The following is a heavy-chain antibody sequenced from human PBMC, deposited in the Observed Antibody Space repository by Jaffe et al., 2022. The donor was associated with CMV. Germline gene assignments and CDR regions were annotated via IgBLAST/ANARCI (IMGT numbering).Heavy chain of an antibody. CDR3: ARHPLGASPGGADP. V-gene: IGHV4-39*01. Sequence: QLQLQESGPGLVKPSETLSLTCTVSGGSISSPSYYWGWIRQPPGKGLEWIGSMYYSGTTYYNPSLKSRVTISIDMSKNQFSLRLSSVTAADTAIYYCARHPLGASPGGADPWGQGTLVTVSS. CDR2: MYYSGTT. D-gene: IGHD3-16*01. CDR1: GGSISSPSYY. J-gene: IGHJ5*02.